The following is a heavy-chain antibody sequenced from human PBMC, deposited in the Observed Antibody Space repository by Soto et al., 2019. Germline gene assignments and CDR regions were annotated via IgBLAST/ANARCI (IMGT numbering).Heavy chain of an antibody. CDR3: ASSFLLWFGESPTAFDI. J-gene: IGHJ3*02. D-gene: IGHD3-10*01. CDR1: GYTFTSSD. V-gene: IGHV1-8*01. CDR2: MNPNTGNT. Sequence: GASVKVACKASGYTFTSSDSNWVRQTTGEGLEWMGWMNPNTGNTGYAQKFQGRVTMTRDASISTAYMELRSLRSEDTAVYYCASSFLLWFGESPTAFDIWGQGTMVTVSS.